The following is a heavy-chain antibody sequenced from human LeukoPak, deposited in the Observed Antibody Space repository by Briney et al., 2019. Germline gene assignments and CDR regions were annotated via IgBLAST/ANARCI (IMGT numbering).Heavy chain of an antibody. CDR1: GFTFSSYW. D-gene: IGHD3-16*01. CDR3: ARGGGLDV. Sequence: PGGSLRLSCGASGFTFSSYWMSWVRQAPGKGLEWVANIKQDGSEKNYVDSVKGRFTISRDNAKNSLYLQMSNLRAEDTAVYFCARGGGLDVWGQGATVTVSS. V-gene: IGHV3-7*03. J-gene: IGHJ6*02. CDR2: IKQDGSEK.